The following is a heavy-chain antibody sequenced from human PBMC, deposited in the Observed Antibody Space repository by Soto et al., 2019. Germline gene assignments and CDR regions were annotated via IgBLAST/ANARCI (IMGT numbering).Heavy chain of an antibody. CDR1: GGTFSSYT. V-gene: IGHV1-69*02. CDR2: IIPILGIA. D-gene: IGHD2-15*01. Sequence: QVQLVQSGAEVKKPGSSVKVSCKASGGTFSSYTISWVRQAPGQRLEWMGRIIPILGIANYAQKFQGRVTITADKSTSTAYMELSSLRSEDTAVYYCASGGEGCSGGSCYFNHRGFDPWGQGTLVTVSS. J-gene: IGHJ5*02. CDR3: ASGGEGCSGGSCYFNHRGFDP.